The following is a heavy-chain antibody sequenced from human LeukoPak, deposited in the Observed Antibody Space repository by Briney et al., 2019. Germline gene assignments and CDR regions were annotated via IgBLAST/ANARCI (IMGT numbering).Heavy chain of an antibody. CDR2: FSLGGSGTT. CDR1: GTSITTYS. Sequence: PSETLSLTCIVSGTSITTYSWNWLRQSPGKGLEWIGYFSLGGSGTTSYTSSLKRRVTISRDTSKNQLSLKLTSVTAADTAVYYCARWDDSAWAFGTWGPGTLVTVSS. CDR3: ARWDDSAWAFGT. D-gene: IGHD6-19*01. J-gene: IGHJ5*02. V-gene: IGHV4-59*08.